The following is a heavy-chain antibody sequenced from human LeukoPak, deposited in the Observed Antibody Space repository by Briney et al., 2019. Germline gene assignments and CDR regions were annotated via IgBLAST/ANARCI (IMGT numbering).Heavy chain of an antibody. CDR1: GFTFSSYA. D-gene: IGHD5-18*01. CDR3: AKNLGYSYASFDY. J-gene: IGHJ4*02. CDR2: ISGSGGST. V-gene: IGHV3-23*01. Sequence: GGSLRLSCAASGFTFSSYAMSWVRQAPGKGLEWVSAISGSGGSTYCADSVKGRFTISRDNSKNTLYLQMNSLRAEDTAVYYCAKNLGYSYASFDYWGQGTLVTVSS.